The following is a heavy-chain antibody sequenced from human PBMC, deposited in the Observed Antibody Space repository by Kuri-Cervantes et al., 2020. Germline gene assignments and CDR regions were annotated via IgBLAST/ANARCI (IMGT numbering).Heavy chain of an antibody. CDR2: SNAGNGNT. CDR1: GYTFTSYA. J-gene: IGHJ4*02. D-gene: IGHD6-13*01. V-gene: IGHV1-3*01. CDR3: ARARSWGSSWWEVDY. Sequence: ASVKVSCKASGYTFTSYAMQWVRQAPGQRLAWMGWSNAGNGNTKYSQKFQGRVTITADKSTSTAYMELSSLRSEDTAVYYCARARSWGSSWWEVDYWGQGTLVTVSS.